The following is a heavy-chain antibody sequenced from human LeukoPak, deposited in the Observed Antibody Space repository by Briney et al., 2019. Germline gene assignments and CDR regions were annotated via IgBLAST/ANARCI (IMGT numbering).Heavy chain of an antibody. J-gene: IGHJ4*02. CDR1: GFTFGSYA. D-gene: IGHD2-15*01. V-gene: IGHV3-30-3*01. CDR3: ARESPASGEDCYFDY. CDR2: ISIDGGNT. Sequence: PGGSLRLSCAASGFTFGSYAMRWVRQAPGRGLEWVSGISIDGGNTFYADSVKGRFTISRDNSKNTLYLQMNSLSPGDTAVYYCARESPASGEDCYFDYWGQGTLVTVSS.